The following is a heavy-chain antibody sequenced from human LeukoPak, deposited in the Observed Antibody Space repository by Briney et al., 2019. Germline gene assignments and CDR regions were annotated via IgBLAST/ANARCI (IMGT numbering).Heavy chain of an antibody. V-gene: IGHV1-3*01. J-gene: IGHJ6*02. Sequence: ASVKVSCKASGYTFTSCAMHWVRQPPGQRLEWMGWINAGDGNTKYSQKFQGRVTITRDTSASTAYMELSSLRSEDTAVYYCARETVVTPYGMDVWGQGTTVTVSS. CDR2: INAGDGNT. D-gene: IGHD4-23*01. CDR1: GYTFTSCA. CDR3: ARETVVTPYGMDV.